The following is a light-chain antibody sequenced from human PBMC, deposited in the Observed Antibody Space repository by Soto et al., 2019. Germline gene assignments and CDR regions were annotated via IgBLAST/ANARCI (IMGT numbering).Light chain of an antibody. V-gene: IGKV3-15*01. CDR1: QSVSSTY. CDR2: GAS. Sequence: EIVLTQSPGTLSLSPGERATLSCRAIQSVSSTYLAWYQQKPGQAPRLLIYGASTRASGIPARFSGSGSVTEFTLTISSLQSEDFAVCYCQQYNSWPPITFGQGTRLEI. J-gene: IGKJ5*01. CDR3: QQYNSWPPIT.